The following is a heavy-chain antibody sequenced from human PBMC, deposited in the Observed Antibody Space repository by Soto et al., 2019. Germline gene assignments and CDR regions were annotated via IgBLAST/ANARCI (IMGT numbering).Heavy chain of an antibody. Sequence: SETLSLTCTVSGGSISSYYWSWIRQPPGKGLEWIGYIYYSGSTNYTPSLKSRVTISVDTSKNQFSLKLSSVTAADTAVYYCARGSSRGYGAYSDAFDIWGQGTMVTVSS. CDR3: ARGSSRGYGAYSDAFDI. V-gene: IGHV4-59*01. D-gene: IGHD4-17*01. CDR2: IYYSGST. CDR1: GGSISSYY. J-gene: IGHJ3*02.